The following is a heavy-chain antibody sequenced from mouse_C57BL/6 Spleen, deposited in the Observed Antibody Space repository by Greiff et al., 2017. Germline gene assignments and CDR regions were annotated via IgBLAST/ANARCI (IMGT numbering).Heavy chain of an antibody. D-gene: IGHD2-12*01. CDR1: GYAFSSSW. V-gene: IGHV1-82*01. CDR3: ERSGDCCYGFAY. J-gene: IGHJ3*01. CDR2: IYPGDGDT. Sequence: QVQLQQSGPELVKPGASVKISCKASGYAFSSSWMNWVKQRPGQGLEWIGRIYPGDGDTNYNGKFKGKATLTADKSSSTAYMQLSSLTSADSAVYFCERSGDCCYGFAYWGQGTLVTVSA.